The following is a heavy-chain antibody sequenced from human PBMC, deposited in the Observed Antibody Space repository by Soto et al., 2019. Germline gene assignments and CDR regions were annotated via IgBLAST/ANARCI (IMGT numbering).Heavy chain of an antibody. J-gene: IGHJ6*02. CDR2: IIPIFGTA. Sequence: QVQLVQSGAEVKKPGSSVKVSCKASGGTFSSYAISWVRQAPGQGLEWMGGIIPIFGTANYAQKFQGRVTITADESTSTAYMELSSLRSEDTAVYYCARDGVAARPNYYYYGMDVWGQGTTVTVSS. CDR1: GGTFSSYA. CDR3: ARDGVAARPNYYYYGMDV. V-gene: IGHV1-69*01. D-gene: IGHD6-6*01.